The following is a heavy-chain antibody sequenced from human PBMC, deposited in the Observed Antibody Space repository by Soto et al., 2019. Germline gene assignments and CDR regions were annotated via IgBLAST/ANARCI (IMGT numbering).Heavy chain of an antibody. CDR1: GYSFTSYW. Sequence: PGESLKISCKGSGYSFTSYWISWVRQMPGKGLEWMGRIDPSDSYTNYSPSFQGHVTISADKSIGTAYLQWSSLKASDTAMYYCARHLSYYGSGSYYPDYWGQGTLVTVSS. J-gene: IGHJ4*02. CDR2: IDPSDSYT. V-gene: IGHV5-10-1*01. D-gene: IGHD3-10*01. CDR3: ARHLSYYGSGSYYPDY.